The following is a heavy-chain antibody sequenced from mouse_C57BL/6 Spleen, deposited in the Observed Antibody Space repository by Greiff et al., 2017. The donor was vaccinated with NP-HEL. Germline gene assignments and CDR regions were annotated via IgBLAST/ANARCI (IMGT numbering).Heavy chain of an antibody. Sequence: EVKLMESGPELVKPLASANLSCKHSFSSFTGYYMHWVKQSHGNILDWIGYIYPYNGVSSYNQKFKGKATLTVDKSSSTAYMELRSLTSEDSAVYYCATNWDGAYWGQGTLVTVSA. J-gene: IGHJ3*01. CDR2: IYPYNGVS. CDR1: FSSFTGYY. CDR3: ATNWDGAY. V-gene: IGHV1-31*01. D-gene: IGHD4-1*01.